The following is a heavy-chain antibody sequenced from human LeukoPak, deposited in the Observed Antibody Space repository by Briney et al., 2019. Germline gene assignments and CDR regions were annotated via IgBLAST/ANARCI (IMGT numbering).Heavy chain of an antibody. Sequence: GGSLRLSCTASGFTFTTYWMSWVRHPPGKGLEWVANIKQDGTEKYYVDSVKGRFTISGDNAKNSLYLQMNSLRAEDTAVYYCARDTDSWWLNDYWGQGTLVTVSS. J-gene: IGHJ4*02. CDR2: IKQDGTEK. CDR3: ARDTDSWWLNDY. D-gene: IGHD6-19*01. V-gene: IGHV3-7*01. CDR1: GFTFTTYW.